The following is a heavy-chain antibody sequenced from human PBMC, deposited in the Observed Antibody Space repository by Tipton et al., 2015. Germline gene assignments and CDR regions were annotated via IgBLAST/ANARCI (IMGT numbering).Heavy chain of an antibody. CDR3: ARDVDDYGGNSGPREYYGKDV. CDR2: IIPMFGTA. Sequence: QSGAEVKKPGSSVKVSCKASGGTFSTHAISWVRQAPGQGLEWMGGIIPMFGTADYAQNFRGRVTITADESTSAAYMELSSLRSEDTAVYYCARDVDDYGGNSGPREYYGKDVWGQGTTVTVSS. V-gene: IGHV1-69*01. CDR1: GGTFSTHA. J-gene: IGHJ6*02. D-gene: IGHD4-23*01.